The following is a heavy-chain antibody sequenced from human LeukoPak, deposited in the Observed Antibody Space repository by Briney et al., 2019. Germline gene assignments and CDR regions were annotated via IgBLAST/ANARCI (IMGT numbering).Heavy chain of an antibody. CDR1: VYTFTGYY. J-gene: IGHJ3*02. CDR2: INPNSGGT. Sequence: ASVKDSCKPSVYTFTGYYIHWVRQAPGQGLEWMGWINPNSGGTNYAQKFQGRVTITRDTSISTAYIEMSRLRSDDTVVYYCARDTPHNYYDSSGLRNDAFDIWGQGTMVTVSS. D-gene: IGHD3-22*01. V-gene: IGHV1-2*02. CDR3: ARDTPHNYYDSSGLRNDAFDI.